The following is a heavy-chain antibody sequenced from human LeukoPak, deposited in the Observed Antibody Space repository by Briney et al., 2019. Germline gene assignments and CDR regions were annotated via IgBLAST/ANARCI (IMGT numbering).Heavy chain of an antibody. CDR2: IYYSGTA. D-gene: IGHD3-22*01. V-gene: IGHV4-39*01. CDR1: GGSISSTSYY. CDR3: ARYYDSANWFDP. J-gene: IGHJ5*02. Sequence: SETLSLTCTVSGGSISSTSYYWGWIRQPPGKGLEWIGSIYYSGTAYYSPSLKSRVTISVDTSKNQFSLKLNFVTAADTAVYYCARYYDSANWFDPWGQGTLVTVSS.